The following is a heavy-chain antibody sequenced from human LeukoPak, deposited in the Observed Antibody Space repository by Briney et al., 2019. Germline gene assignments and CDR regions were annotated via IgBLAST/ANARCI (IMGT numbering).Heavy chain of an antibody. V-gene: IGHV3-7*01. CDR1: GFTFSSYW. CDR3: ASGGYDGPFDY. Sequence: GGSLRLSCAASGFTFSSYWMSWVRQAPGKGLEWAANIKRDGSEKYYVDSVKGRFTISRDNAKNSLYLQMNSLRAEDTAVYYCASGGYDGPFDYWGQGTLVTVSS. D-gene: IGHD5-12*01. CDR2: IKRDGSEK. J-gene: IGHJ4*02.